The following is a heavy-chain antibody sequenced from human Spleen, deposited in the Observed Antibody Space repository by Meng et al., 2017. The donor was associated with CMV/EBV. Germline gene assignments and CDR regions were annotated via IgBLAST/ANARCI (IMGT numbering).Heavy chain of an antibody. CDR2: IKSKTDGWTT. Sequence: LSCAASGFTFSDAWMSWVRQAPGKGLEWVGLIKSKTDGWTTVYAAPVKGRFTISRDDSKNTLYLQLNSLKTEDTAVYYCATDLGTSWGQGTLVTVSS. CDR3: ATDLGTS. D-gene: IGHD1-14*01. V-gene: IGHV3-15*01. CDR1: GFTFSDAW. J-gene: IGHJ4*02.